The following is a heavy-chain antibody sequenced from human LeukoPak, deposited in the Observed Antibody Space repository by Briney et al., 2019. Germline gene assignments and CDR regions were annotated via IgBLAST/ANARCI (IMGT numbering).Heavy chain of an antibody. CDR2: INPSGGST. J-gene: IGHJ4*02. V-gene: IGHV1-46*01. D-gene: IGHD6-13*01. CDR3: ARALGIAAAVDY. Sequence: ASVKVSCKASGYTFTSYYMHWVRQAPGQGLEWMGIINPSGGSTSYAQKFQGRVTMTRDTSTSTVHMELSSLRSEDTAVYYCARALGIAAAVDYWGQGTLVTVSS. CDR1: GYTFTSYY.